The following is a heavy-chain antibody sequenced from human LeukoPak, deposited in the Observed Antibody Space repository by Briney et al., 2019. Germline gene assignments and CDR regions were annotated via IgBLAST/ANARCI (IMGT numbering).Heavy chain of an antibody. J-gene: IGHJ4*02. CDR3: ASHTYYYGSGRSY. CDR2: IYSGGST. D-gene: IGHD3-10*01. Sequence: PGRSLRLSCEASGFSLSTYEMNWVRRAPGKGLEWVSVIYSGGSTYYADSVKGRFTISRDNSKNTLYLQMNSLRAEDTAVYYCASHTYYYGSGRSYWGQGTLVTVSS. V-gene: IGHV3-66*04. CDR1: GFSLSTYE.